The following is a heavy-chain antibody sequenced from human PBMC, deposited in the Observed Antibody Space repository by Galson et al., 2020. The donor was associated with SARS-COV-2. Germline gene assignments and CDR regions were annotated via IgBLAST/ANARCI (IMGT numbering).Heavy chain of an antibody. Sequence: ASVKVSCKASGYTFTGYYMHWVRQAPGQGLEWMGWINPNSGGTNYAQKFQGRVTMTRDTSISTAYMELSRLRSDDTAVYYCAARGDILTGYYGDYWGQGTLVTVSS. J-gene: IGHJ4*02. CDR2: INPNSGGT. CDR3: AARGDILTGYYGDY. V-gene: IGHV1-2*02. D-gene: IGHD3-9*01. CDR1: GYTFTGYY.